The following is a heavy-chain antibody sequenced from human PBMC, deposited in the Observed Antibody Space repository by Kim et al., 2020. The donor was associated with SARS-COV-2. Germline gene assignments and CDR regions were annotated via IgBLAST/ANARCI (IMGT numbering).Heavy chain of an antibody. D-gene: IGHD3-10*01. V-gene: IGHV3-23*01. CDR3: ANVMVRGVLFFNGMDV. Sequence: SVKGRFTISRDTSKHTLYLQMNSLRAEDTAVYYCANVMVRGVLFFNGMDVWGQGTTVTVSS. J-gene: IGHJ6*02.